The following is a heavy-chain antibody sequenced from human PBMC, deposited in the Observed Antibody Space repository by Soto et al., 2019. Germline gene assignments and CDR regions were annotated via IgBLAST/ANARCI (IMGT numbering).Heavy chain of an antibody. J-gene: IGHJ4*02. CDR1: GSTFNFYG. CDR3: ARIGVSSGHESPDFDS. D-gene: IGHD3-16*01. CDR2: ISGFNGNT. V-gene: IGHV1-18*01. Sequence: GASVKVSCKASGSTFNFYGITWVRQAPGQGLEWMGSISGFNGNTNYAADLQGRVTMTTDTSTSTAYMELRGLRSDDTAVYYCARIGVSSGHESPDFDSWGQGTLVTVSS.